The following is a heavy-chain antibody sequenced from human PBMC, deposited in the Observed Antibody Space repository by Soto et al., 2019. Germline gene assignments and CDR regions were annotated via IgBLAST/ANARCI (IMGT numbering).Heavy chain of an antibody. D-gene: IGHD5-12*01. CDR1: GFTFSDYY. CDR2: ISSSGSTI. Sequence: GGSLRLSCAASGFTFSDYYMSWIRQAPGKGLEWVSYISSSGSTIYYADSVKGRFTISRDNAKNSLYPQMNSLRAEDTAVYYCARDAGRDGYNYIFDYWGQGTLVTVSS. V-gene: IGHV3-11*01. CDR3: ARDAGRDGYNYIFDY. J-gene: IGHJ4*02.